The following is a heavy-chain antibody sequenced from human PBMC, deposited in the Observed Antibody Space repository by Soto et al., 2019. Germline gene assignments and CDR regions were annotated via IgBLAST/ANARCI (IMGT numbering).Heavy chain of an antibody. CDR1: GDTISPYY. Sequence: PSETLALTCTVSGDTISPYYWSWIRQPPGKGLEWIGYVYYSGNTNYNPSLESRVTISVDTSRNRFSLNLTSATAADTAVYYCARKGAAASYAHYYMDVWGRGTAVTVSS. J-gene: IGHJ6*03. V-gene: IGHV4-59*01. D-gene: IGHD6-13*01. CDR2: VYYSGNT. CDR3: ARKGAAASYAHYYMDV.